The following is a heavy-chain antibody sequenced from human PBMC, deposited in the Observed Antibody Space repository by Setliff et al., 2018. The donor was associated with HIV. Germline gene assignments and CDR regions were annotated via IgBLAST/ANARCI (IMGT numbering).Heavy chain of an antibody. J-gene: IGHJ4*02. D-gene: IGHD5-12*01. Sequence: PEETLSLTCTVSSGPFSSRHYWGWIRQSPGKGLEWIGSVSYSGTTYYNPSLRSRVTLSVDTSKNQFSLILSSVTAADTATYYCARHQSGYNFSPFDNWGLGSLVTVSS. CDR3: ARHQSGYNFSPFDN. V-gene: IGHV4-39*01. CDR1: SGPFSSRHY. CDR2: VSYSGTT.